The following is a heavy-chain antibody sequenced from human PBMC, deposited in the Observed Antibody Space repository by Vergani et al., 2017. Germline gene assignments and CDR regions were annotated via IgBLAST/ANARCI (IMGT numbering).Heavy chain of an antibody. D-gene: IGHD6-19*01. Sequence: QAQLQQWGAGLLKPSETLSLTCAIYGGSFNDYWWTWIHQPPGKGLEWIGEIRHDGITHYSPSLKSRVTISIDTSTHQFSLNLRSVTAADTAVYYCARGNAAVAGVLSGNWFDPWGQGTLVTVSS. CDR2: IRHDGIT. CDR3: ARGNAAVAGVLSGNWFDP. J-gene: IGHJ5*02. CDR1: GGSFNDYW. V-gene: IGHV4-34*01.